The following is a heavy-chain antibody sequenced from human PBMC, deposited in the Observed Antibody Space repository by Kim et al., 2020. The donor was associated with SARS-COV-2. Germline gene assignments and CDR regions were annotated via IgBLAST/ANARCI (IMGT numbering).Heavy chain of an antibody. CDR3: ARSDSSSWYPHDAFDI. V-gene: IGHV3-74*01. J-gene: IGHJ3*02. CDR1: GFTFSSYW. D-gene: IGHD6-13*01. CDR2: INSDGSST. Sequence: GGSLRLSCAASGFTFSSYWMHWVRQAPGKGLVWVSRINSDGSSTSYADSVKGRFTISRDNAKNTLYLQMNSLRAEDTAVYYCARSDSSSWYPHDAFDIWGQGTMVTVSS.